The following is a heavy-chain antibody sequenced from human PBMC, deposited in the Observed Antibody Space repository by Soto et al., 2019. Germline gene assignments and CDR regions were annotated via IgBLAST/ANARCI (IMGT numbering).Heavy chain of an antibody. V-gene: IGHV1-69*06. CDR3: ASYVVPAAINHTDVYYYYGMDH. CDR2: IIPIFGTA. Sequence: QVQLVQSGAEVKKPGSSVKVSCKASGGTFSSYAISWVRQAPGQGLEWMGGIIPIFGTANYAQKFQGRVTITADKSTSQAYMEVRRMRTENTAVYYYASYVVPAAINHTDVYYYYGMDHWGQGTTVTVSS. D-gene: IGHD2-2*01. CDR1: GGTFSSYA. J-gene: IGHJ6*02.